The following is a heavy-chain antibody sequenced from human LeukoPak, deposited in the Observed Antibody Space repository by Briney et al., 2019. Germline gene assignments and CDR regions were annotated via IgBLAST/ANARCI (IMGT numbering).Heavy chain of an antibody. V-gene: IGHV3-30-3*01. D-gene: IGHD5-12*01. CDR1: GFTFSSYA. Sequence: GGSLRLSCAASGFTFSSYAMHWVRQAPGKGLEWVAVISYDGSNKYYADSVKGRFTISRDNSKNTLYLQMNSLRTEDTAVYYCARVGYDQGALFDYWGQGTLVTVSS. CDR3: ARVGYDQGALFDY. J-gene: IGHJ4*02. CDR2: ISYDGSNK.